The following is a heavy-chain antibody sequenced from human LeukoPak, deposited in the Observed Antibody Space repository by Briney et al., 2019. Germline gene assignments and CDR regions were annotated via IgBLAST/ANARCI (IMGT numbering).Heavy chain of an antibody. D-gene: IGHD6-13*01. CDR2: INQDGSVQ. Sequence: GGSLRLSCAASGFTLSNYPMGWVRQAPVKGLEWVANINQDGSVQYYMDPVKGRFTISRDNAQRSLYLQMNSLRADDTGVYYCAGADSGSWDFGRGAQGTLVTVSS. J-gene: IGHJ4*02. CDR3: AGADSGSWDFGR. V-gene: IGHV3-7*04. CDR1: GFTLSNYP.